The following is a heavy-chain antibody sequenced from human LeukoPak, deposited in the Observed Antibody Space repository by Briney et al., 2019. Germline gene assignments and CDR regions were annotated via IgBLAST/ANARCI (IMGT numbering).Heavy chain of an antibody. CDR2: INPNSGGT. V-gene: IGHV1-2*02. CDR1: GYTFTGYY. CDR3: ASGYCTNGVCYTGAY. D-gene: IGHD2-8*01. Sequence: ASVKFACKASGYTFTGYYMRWVLHAPGQGLEWMGWINPNSGGTNYAQKFQGRVTMTRDTSISTAYMELSRLRSDDTAVYYCASGYCTNGVCYTGAYWGQGTLVTVSS. J-gene: IGHJ4*02.